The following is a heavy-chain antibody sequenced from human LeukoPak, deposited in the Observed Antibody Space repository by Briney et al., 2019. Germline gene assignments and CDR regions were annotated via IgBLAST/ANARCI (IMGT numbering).Heavy chain of an antibody. V-gene: IGHV3-33*01. CDR2: IWYDGSNK. CDR3: ARDDCSGGSCYSSFDY. Sequence: TGGSLRLSCAASGFTLRSYGMHWVRQAPGKGLEWVAVIWYDGSNKYYADSVKGRFTISRDNSKNTLYLRMNSLRAEDSAVYYCARDDCSGGSCYSSFDYWGQGTLVTVSS. D-gene: IGHD2-15*01. J-gene: IGHJ4*02. CDR1: GFTLRSYG.